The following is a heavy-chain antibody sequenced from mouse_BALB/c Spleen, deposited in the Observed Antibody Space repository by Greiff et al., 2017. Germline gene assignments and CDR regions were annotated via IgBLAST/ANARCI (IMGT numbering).Heavy chain of an antibody. Sequence: QVQLQQPGAELVKPGASVKLSCKASGYTFTSYWMHWVKQRPGQGLEWIGEINPSNGRTNYNEKFKSKATLTVDKSSSTAYMQLSSLTSEDSAVYYCARGAWDVYAMDYWGQGTSVTVSS. CDR2: INPSNGRT. CDR1: GYTFTSYW. V-gene: IGHV1S81*02. D-gene: IGHD4-1*01. J-gene: IGHJ4*01. CDR3: ARGAWDVYAMDY.